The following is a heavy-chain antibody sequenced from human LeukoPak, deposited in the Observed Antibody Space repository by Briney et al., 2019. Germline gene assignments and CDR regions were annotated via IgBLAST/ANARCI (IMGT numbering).Heavy chain of an antibody. CDR3: AKDSSASYASGSYSFDY. V-gene: IGHV3-23*01. J-gene: IGHJ4*02. Sequence: GGSLRLSCAASGFTFSSYAVSWARQAPGKGLEWVSAISGSGGSTYYAESVKGRFTISRDNSKNTLHLQMNSLRAEDTAVYYCAKDSSASYASGSYSFDYWGQGTLVTVSS. D-gene: IGHD3-10*01. CDR1: GFTFSSYA. CDR2: ISGSGGST.